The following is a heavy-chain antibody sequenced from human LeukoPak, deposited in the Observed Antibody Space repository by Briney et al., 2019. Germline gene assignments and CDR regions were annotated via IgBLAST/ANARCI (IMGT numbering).Heavy chain of an antibody. V-gene: IGHV3-21*01. CDR3: ARDTAAADIYSSYYGMDV. D-gene: IGHD6-13*01. CDR2: ISSSSSYI. Sequence: GGSLRLSCAASGFTFSSYSMNWVRQAPGQGLEWISSISSSSSYIYYADSVKGRFTISRDNAKNSLYLQMNSLRAEDTAVYYCARDTAAADIYSSYYGMDVWGQGTTVTVSS. CDR1: GFTFSSYS. J-gene: IGHJ6*02.